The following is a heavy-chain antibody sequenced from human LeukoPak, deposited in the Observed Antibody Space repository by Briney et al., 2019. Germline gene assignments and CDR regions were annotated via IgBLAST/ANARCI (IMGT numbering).Heavy chain of an antibody. Sequence: SETLSLTCTVSGGSISSYYWSWIRQPPGKGLEWIGYIYYSGSTNYNPSLKRRVTISVDTSKNQFSLKLSSVTAADTAVYYCARAGAVADPYYYYGMDVWGQGTTVTVSS. CDR3: ARAGAVADPYYYYGMDV. J-gene: IGHJ6*02. V-gene: IGHV4-59*01. D-gene: IGHD6-19*01. CDR2: IYYSGST. CDR1: GGSISSYY.